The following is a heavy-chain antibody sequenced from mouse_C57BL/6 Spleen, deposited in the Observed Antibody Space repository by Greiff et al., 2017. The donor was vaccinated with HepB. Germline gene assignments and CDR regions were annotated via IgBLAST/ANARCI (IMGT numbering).Heavy chain of an antibody. D-gene: IGHD1-2*01. Sequence: QVQLQQSGAELARPGASVKMSCKASGYTFTSYTMHWVKQRPGQGLEWIGYINPSSGYTKYNQKFKDKATLTADKSSSTAYMQLSSLTSEDSAVYYCAREGRYYGHYAMDYWGQGTSVTVSS. J-gene: IGHJ4*01. CDR2: INPSSGYT. CDR1: GYTFTSYT. V-gene: IGHV1-4*01. CDR3: AREGRYYGHYAMDY.